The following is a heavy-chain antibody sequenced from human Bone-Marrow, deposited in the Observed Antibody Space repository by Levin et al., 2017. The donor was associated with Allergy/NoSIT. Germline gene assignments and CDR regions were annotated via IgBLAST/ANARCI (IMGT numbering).Heavy chain of an antibody. CDR2: MSYDGSEK. Sequence: SCAASGFTFSTYGMHWVRQAPGKGLEWVAGMSYDGSEKDYADSVKGRFTISRDNSKNTLYLQMNSLGAEDTAIYFCAGGGPGNFFYNFWGQGTLVTVSS. V-gene: IGHV3-30*03. D-gene: IGHD3-10*01. CDR3: AGGGPGNFFYNF. CDR1: GFTFSTYG. J-gene: IGHJ4*02.